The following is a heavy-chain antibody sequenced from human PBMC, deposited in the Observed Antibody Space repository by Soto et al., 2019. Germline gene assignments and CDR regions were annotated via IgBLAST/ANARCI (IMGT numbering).Heavy chain of an antibody. CDR2: INHSGST. V-gene: IGHV4-34*01. Sequence: SDTLSLTCAVYGGSFSGYYWSWIRQPPGKGLEWIGEINHSGSTNYNPSLKSRVTISVDTSKNQFSLKLSSVTAADTAVYYCERGRPLELLSWFDPWGQGTLVTVAS. CDR1: GGSFSGYY. J-gene: IGHJ5*02. D-gene: IGHD1-7*01. CDR3: ERGRPLELLSWFDP.